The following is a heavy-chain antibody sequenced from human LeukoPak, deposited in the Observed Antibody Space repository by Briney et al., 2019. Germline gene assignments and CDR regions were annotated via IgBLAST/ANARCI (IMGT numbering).Heavy chain of an antibody. Sequence: GGSLRRSCAASGFTVSSNYMSWVRQAPGKGLEWVSVIYSGGSTYYADSVKGRFTISRDNSKNTLYLQMNSLRAEDTAVYYCARDEYDILTGYPGDYWGQGTLVTVSS. CDR2: IYSGGST. CDR1: GFTVSSNY. J-gene: IGHJ4*02. CDR3: ARDEYDILTGYPGDY. D-gene: IGHD3-9*01. V-gene: IGHV3-66*01.